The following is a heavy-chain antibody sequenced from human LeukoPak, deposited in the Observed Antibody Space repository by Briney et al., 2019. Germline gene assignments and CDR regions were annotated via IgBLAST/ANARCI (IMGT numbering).Heavy chain of an antibody. J-gene: IGHJ6*03. V-gene: IGHV3-21*04. CDR2: ISSSSSYI. D-gene: IGHD2-2*01. Sequence: GGSLRLSCAASGFTFSSYSMNWVRQAPGKGLEWVSSISSSSSYIYYADSVKGRFTISRDNAKNSLYLQMNSLRAEDTAVYYCASNHAGYCSSTSCYGSRYYYYYMDVWAKGTTVTVSS. CDR1: GFTFSSYS. CDR3: ASNHAGYCSSTSCYGSRYYYYYMDV.